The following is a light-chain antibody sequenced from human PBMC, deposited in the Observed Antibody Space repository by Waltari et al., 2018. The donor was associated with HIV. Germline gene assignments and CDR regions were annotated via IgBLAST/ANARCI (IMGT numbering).Light chain of an antibody. CDR1: QSISNY. CDR3: QQSYSTPWT. J-gene: IGKJ1*01. Sequence: DIQLPHSPSSLSASLEDRVTITCRASQSISNYLNWYQQKPGKAPKLLIYAASSLQSGVPSRFSGSGSGTDFTLTISSLQPEDFATYYCQQSYSTPWTFGQGTKVEIK. V-gene: IGKV1-39*01. CDR2: AAS.